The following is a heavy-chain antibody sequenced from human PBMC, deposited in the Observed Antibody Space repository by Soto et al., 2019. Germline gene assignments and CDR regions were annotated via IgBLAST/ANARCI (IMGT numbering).Heavy chain of an antibody. CDR2: IYYSGST. CDR1: GGSISSGDYY. Sequence: PSETLSLTCTVSGGSISSGDYYWSWIRQPPGKGLEWIGYIYYSGSTYYNPSLKSRVTMSVDTSKNQFSLKLTSVTVADTAVYYCARIPRQYVSGGSCYSARNFDYWGQGTLVTVSS. D-gene: IGHD2-15*01. V-gene: IGHV4-30-4*01. CDR3: ARIPRQYVSGGSCYSARNFDY. J-gene: IGHJ4*02.